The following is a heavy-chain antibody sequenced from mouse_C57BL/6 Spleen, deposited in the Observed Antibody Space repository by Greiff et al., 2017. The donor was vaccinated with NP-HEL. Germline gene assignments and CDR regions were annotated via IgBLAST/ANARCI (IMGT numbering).Heavy chain of an antibody. Sequence: VQLQQSGAELVRPGSSVKLSCKASGYTFTSYWMDWVKQRPGQGLDWIGNIYPSDSDTHYNQKCKDKATLTVDKSSSTAYMQLSRLTSADSAVYYCARRSYDDHDGDAMDYWGQGTSVTVSA. CDR1: GYTFTSYW. V-gene: IGHV1-61*01. D-gene: IGHD2-4*01. CDR3: ARRSYDDHDGDAMDY. CDR2: IYPSDSDT. J-gene: IGHJ4*01.